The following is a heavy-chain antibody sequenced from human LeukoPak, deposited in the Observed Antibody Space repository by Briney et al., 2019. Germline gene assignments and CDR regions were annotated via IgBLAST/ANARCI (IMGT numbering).Heavy chain of an antibody. CDR2: IIPIFGTA. Sequence: ASVKVSCKASGGTFSSYAISWVRQAPGQGPEWMGGIIPIFGTANCAQKFQGRVTITADESTSTAYMELSSLRSEDTAVYYCARGIAARPDRSYYYYGMDVWGQGTTVTVSS. D-gene: IGHD6-6*01. CDR1: GGTFSSYA. J-gene: IGHJ6*02. CDR3: ARGIAARPDRSYYYYGMDV. V-gene: IGHV1-69*13.